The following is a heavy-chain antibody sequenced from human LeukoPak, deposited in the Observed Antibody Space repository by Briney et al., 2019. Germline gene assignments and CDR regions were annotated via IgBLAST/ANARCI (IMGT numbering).Heavy chain of an antibody. CDR3: ARARMYTSSSGGFDY. J-gene: IGHJ4*02. CDR1: GFTFSSYS. Sequence: GGPLRLSCAASGFTFSSYSMHWARHAPGKALEWVSYISNSSSNIYYADSVKGRFTISRDNAKNSLYLQMNSLRAEDTAVYYCARARMYTSSSGGFDYWGQGTLVTVSS. D-gene: IGHD6-6*01. CDR2: ISNSSSNI. V-gene: IGHV3-21*01.